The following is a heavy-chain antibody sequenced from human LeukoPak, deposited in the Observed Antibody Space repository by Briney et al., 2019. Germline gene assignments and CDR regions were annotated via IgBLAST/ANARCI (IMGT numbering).Heavy chain of an antibody. D-gene: IGHD6-19*01. CDR1: GYTFTNYA. CDR2: ISAYNGNT. Sequence: GASVKVSCTASGYTFTNYAISWVRQAPGQGLEWMGWISAYNGNTNYAQKFQDRVTMTTDTSTSTAYMELTSLRSDDTAVYYCARDRGIAVTDLRYYFDYWGQGTLVIVSS. CDR3: ARDRGIAVTDLRYYFDY. J-gene: IGHJ4*02. V-gene: IGHV1-18*01.